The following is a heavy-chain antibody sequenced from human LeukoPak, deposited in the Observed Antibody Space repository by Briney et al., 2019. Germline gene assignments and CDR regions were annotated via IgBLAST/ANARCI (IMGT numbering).Heavy chain of an antibody. CDR2: ISESGDNT. D-gene: IGHD3-10*01. J-gene: IGHJ4*02. CDR3: ATVTRGRPGY. V-gene: IGHV3-23*01. CDR1: GFTFSSYE. Sequence: GGSLRLSCAASGFTFSSYEMNWVRQTPGKGLEWVSGISESGDNTYYADSLKGRFTISRDNSKNTMYLQMNSLRAEDTAIYYCATVTRGRPGYWGQGTLVTASS.